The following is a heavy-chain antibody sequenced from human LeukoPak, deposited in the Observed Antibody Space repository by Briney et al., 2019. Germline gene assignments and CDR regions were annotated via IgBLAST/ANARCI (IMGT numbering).Heavy chain of an antibody. D-gene: IGHD6-6*01. CDR1: GGSISSNNYY. J-gene: IGHJ6*03. CDR2: IFYSGST. Sequence: TSETLSLTCSVSGGSISSNNYYWAWIRQPPGKGLEWIGSIFYSGSTYYNPSLKSRVTISVDTSKNQFSLKLSSVTAADTAVYYCAIPSSSISYYYYMDVWGKGTTVTVSS. CDR3: AIPSSSISYYYYMDV. V-gene: IGHV4-39*07.